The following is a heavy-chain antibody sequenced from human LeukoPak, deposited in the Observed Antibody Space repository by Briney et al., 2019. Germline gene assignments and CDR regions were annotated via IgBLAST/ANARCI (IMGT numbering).Heavy chain of an antibody. J-gene: IGHJ4*02. D-gene: IGHD3-10*01. CDR3: AKDARITMVRGVMIDY. Sequence: GGSLRLSCAASGFTFSSYAMHWVRQAPGKGLEWVAVISYDGSNKYYADSVKGRFTISRDNSKNTLYLQMNSLRAEDTAVYYCAKDARITMVRGVMIDYWGQGTLVTVSS. CDR2: ISYDGSNK. CDR1: GFTFSSYA. V-gene: IGHV3-30*04.